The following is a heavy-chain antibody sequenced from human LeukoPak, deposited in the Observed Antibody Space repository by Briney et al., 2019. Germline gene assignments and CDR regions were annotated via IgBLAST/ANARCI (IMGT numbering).Heavy chain of an antibody. V-gene: IGHV3-66*01. CDR2: IYGGGNT. D-gene: IGHD6-19*01. CDR3: ARDLSGSGWYVPFDY. J-gene: IGHJ4*02. Sequence: GGSLRLSCAASGFTVSSNYMSWVRQAPGKGLEWVSVIYGGGNTYYVDSVKGRFTISRANSRNTMYLQMKSLSAEDTAVYHCARDLSGSGWYVPFDYWGEGTLVTVSS. CDR1: GFTVSSNY.